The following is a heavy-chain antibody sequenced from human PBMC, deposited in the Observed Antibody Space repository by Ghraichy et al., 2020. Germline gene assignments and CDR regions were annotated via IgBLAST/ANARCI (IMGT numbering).Heavy chain of an antibody. V-gene: IGHV4-34*01. D-gene: IGHD5-18*01. CDR1: GGSFSGYY. J-gene: IGHJ5*02. CDR3: ATSTPGVGGYSYGSPKPPISYWFDP. CDR2: INHSGST. Sequence: SETLSLTCAVYGGSFSGYYWSWIRQPPGKGLEWIGEINHSGSTNYNPSLKSRVTISVDTSKNQFSLKLSSVTAADTAVYYCATSTPGVGGYSYGSPKPPISYWFDPWGQGTLVTVSS.